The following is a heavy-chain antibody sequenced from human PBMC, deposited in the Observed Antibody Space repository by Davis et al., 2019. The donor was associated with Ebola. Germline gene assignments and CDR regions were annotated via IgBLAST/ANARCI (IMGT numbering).Heavy chain of an antibody. V-gene: IGHV3-11*04. J-gene: IGHJ4*02. CDR3: ARMGDFWSGYNYFDY. CDR2: ISSSGSTI. Sequence: PGGSLRLSCAASGFTFSDYYMSWIRQTPGKGLEWVSYISSSGSTIYYADSVKGRFTISRDNAKNTLYLQMNSLRAEDTAVYYCARMGDFWSGYNYFDYWGQGTLVTVSS. D-gene: IGHD3-3*01. CDR1: GFTFSDYY.